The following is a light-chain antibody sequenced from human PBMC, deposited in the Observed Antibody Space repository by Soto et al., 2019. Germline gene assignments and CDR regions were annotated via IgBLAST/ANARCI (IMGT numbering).Light chain of an antibody. CDR1: QNIDNSF. Sequence: EIVMTQSPATLSVSPGERATLSCRASQNIDNSFLAWYQQKPGQAPRFLIYVASTRAIGIPARFSASGSGTDFTLSISSVEPEDFAVYYCQQYGTSPWTFGQGTKVDIK. CDR2: VAS. V-gene: IGKV3-20*01. J-gene: IGKJ1*01. CDR3: QQYGTSPWT.